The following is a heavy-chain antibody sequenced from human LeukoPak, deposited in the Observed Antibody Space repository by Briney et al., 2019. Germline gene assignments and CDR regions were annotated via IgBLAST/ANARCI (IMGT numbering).Heavy chain of an antibody. CDR2: ISSSSSTI. Sequence: QPGGSLRLSCAASGFTFSSYGMTWVRQAPGKGLEWVSYISSSSSTIYYADSVKGRFTISRDNAKNSLYLQLNSLRAEDTAIYYCAKDPLTAASYIYFDSWGQGTLVTVSS. CDR1: GFTFSSYG. J-gene: IGHJ4*02. V-gene: IGHV3-48*01. CDR3: AKDPLTAASYIYFDS. D-gene: IGHD6-13*01.